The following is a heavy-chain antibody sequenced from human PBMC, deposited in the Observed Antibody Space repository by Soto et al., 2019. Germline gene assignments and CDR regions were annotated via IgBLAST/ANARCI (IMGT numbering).Heavy chain of an antibody. D-gene: IGHD4-17*01. J-gene: IGHJ3*02. CDR2: ISSSSSYT. CDR1: GFTFSDYY. Sequence: QVQLVESGGGLVQPGGSLRLSCAASGFTFSDYYMSWIRQAPGKGLEWVSYISSSSSYTNYADSVKGRFTISRDNAKNSLYLQMNSLRAEDTAVYYCARGRTVADAFDIWGQGTMVTVSS. V-gene: IGHV3-11*05. CDR3: ARGRTVADAFDI.